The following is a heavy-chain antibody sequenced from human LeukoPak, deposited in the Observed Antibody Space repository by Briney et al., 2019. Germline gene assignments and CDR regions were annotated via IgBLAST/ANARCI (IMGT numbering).Heavy chain of an antibody. J-gene: IGHJ4*02. CDR3: ARGNYYDTKVADY. D-gene: IGHD3-22*01. Sequence: GGSLRLSCAASGFTFSDYAMHWVRQAPGKGLEWVALISYDGSNKYYADSVRGQFTFSRDNSKNTLSLQMNSLRAEDTAVYYCARGNYYDTKVADYWGQGTLVTVSS. CDR2: ISYDGSNK. V-gene: IGHV3-30*04. CDR1: GFTFSDYA.